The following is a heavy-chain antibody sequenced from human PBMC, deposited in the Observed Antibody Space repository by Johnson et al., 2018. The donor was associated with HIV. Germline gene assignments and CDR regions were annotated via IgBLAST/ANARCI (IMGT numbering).Heavy chain of an antibody. D-gene: IGHD3-10*01. CDR1: GFTFSSYG. CDR2: IWHDGTTK. CDR3: AKGTSEGRVNAFEI. V-gene: IGHV3-30*02. J-gene: IGHJ3*02. Sequence: QVQLVESGGGLVQPGGSLRLSCAASGFTFSSYGMHWVRQAPGKGLEWVAFIWHDGTTKYYVDSVKGRFTISRDNSKKTLYLQMKSLRVEDTAVYYCAKGTSEGRVNAFEIWSQGTMVTVSS.